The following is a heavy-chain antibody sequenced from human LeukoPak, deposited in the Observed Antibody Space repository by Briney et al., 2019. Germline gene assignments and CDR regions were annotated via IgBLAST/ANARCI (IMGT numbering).Heavy chain of an antibody. CDR2: INPNSGGT. Sequence: ASVKVSCKASGYTFTGYYMHWVRQAPGQGLEWMGWINPNSGGTKYTEKVQGRVTLTRDTSISTAYMELSRLTSDDTAVYYCARVTQYGSSEGDYWGQGTLVTVSS. J-gene: IGHJ4*02. V-gene: IGHV1-2*02. CDR1: GYTFTGYY. CDR3: ARVTQYGSSEGDY. D-gene: IGHD2-2*03.